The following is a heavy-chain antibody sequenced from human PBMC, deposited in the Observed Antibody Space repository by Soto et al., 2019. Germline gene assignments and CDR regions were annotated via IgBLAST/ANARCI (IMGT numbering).Heavy chain of an antibody. D-gene: IGHD3-10*01. Sequence: SATLSRTGDGYGGSFSGSYWSWIRQTQGKGLEWIGEINHSGSTNYNPSLKSRVTISVDTSKNQFSLKLSSVTAADTAVYYCARERFGELLYPHYYYYSGMDVWGQGTTVTFSS. CDR3: ARERFGELLYPHYYYYSGMDV. CDR2: INHSGST. CDR1: GGSFSGSY. V-gene: IGHV4-34*01. J-gene: IGHJ6*02.